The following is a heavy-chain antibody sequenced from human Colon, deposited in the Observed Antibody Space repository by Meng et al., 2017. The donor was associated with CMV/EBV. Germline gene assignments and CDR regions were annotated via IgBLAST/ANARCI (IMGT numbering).Heavy chain of an antibody. J-gene: IGHJ4*02. CDR3: ARASTAERVFGVVSPDKSYFDY. D-gene: IGHD3-3*01. Sequence: ASVKVSCKASGYSFTTYGITWVRQAPGHGLEWMGWIDPYNGNASYSQKFQGRLALTTDTSTLTAYMELRSLRSDDSALYYYARASTAERVFGVVSPDKSYFDYWGQGALVTVSS. V-gene: IGHV1-18*01. CDR2: IDPYNGNA. CDR1: GYSFTTYG.